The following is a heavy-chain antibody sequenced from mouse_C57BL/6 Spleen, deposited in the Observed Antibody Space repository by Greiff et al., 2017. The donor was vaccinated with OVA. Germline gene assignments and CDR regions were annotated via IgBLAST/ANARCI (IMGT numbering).Heavy chain of an antibody. CDR3: EIMPIIRVGGYGMDY. CDR2: IYPRDGST. J-gene: IGHJ4*01. CDR1: GYTFTDHT. V-gene: IGHV1-78*01. D-gene: IGHD1-1*01. Sequence: VQLQQSDAELVKPGASVKISCKVSGYTFTDHTIHWMKQRPEQGLEWIGHIYPRDGSTKYNEKFKGKATLTADKSSSTASMQLNSLTSEDSAVYFGEIMPIIRVGGYGMDYWGQGTSVTVSS.